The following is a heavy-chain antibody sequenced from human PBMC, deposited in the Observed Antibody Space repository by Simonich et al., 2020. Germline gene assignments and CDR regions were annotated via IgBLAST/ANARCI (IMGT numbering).Heavy chain of an antibody. CDR2: IYYSGST. Sequence: QLQLQESGPGLVKPSETLSLTCTVSGGSLGSSSYYWGWIRQPPGKGLEWIGSIYYSGSTYYNPALKSRVTISVDTSKNQFSLKLSSVTAADTAVYYCARHAGFAFDIWGQGTMVTVSS. CDR3: ARHAGFAFDI. J-gene: IGHJ3*02. D-gene: IGHD6-13*01. V-gene: IGHV4-39*01. CDR1: GGSLGSSSYY.